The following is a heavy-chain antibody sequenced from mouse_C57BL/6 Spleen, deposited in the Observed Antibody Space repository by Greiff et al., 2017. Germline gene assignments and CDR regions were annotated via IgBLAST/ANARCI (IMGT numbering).Heavy chain of an antibody. V-gene: IGHV1-64*01. Sequence: QVQLQQPGAELVKPGASVKLSCKASGYTFTSYWMHWVKQRPGQGLEWIGMIHPNSGSTNYNEKFKSKATLTVDKSSSTAYMQLSSLTSEDSAVYYCARPSYYDYDSWFAYWGQGTLVTVSA. J-gene: IGHJ3*01. D-gene: IGHD2-4*01. CDR2: IHPNSGST. CDR1: GYTFTSYW. CDR3: ARPSYYDYDSWFAY.